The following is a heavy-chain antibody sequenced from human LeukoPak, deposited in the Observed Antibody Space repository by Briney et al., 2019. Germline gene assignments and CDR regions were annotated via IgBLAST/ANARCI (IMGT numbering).Heavy chain of an antibody. CDR1: GGSISSSFYY. V-gene: IGHV4-39*01. CDR2: IYYSGST. D-gene: IGHD6-13*01. CDR3: ARRSSSWYSKIDS. Sequence: SETLSLTCTVSGGSISSSFYYWGWIRQPPGKGLEWIGSIYYSGSTYYNPSLKSRVTISEDTSKNQLSLKLSSVTAADTAVYYCARRSSSWYSKIDSWGQGTLVTVSS. J-gene: IGHJ4*02.